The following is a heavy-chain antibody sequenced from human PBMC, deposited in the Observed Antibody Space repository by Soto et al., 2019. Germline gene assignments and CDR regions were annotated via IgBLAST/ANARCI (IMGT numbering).Heavy chain of an antibody. D-gene: IGHD2-21*01. CDR3: AHFSDLEWFDP. CDR2: IFYTGST. CDR1: GGSISRYF. Sequence: PSETLSLTCTVSGGSISRYFWSWFRQSPGKGFEWIGYIFYTGSTTYNPSLKSRVTISIDTSKNQFSLKLSSLTAADTAVYYCAHFSDLEWFDPWGQGTLVTVSS. J-gene: IGHJ5*02. V-gene: IGHV4-59*01.